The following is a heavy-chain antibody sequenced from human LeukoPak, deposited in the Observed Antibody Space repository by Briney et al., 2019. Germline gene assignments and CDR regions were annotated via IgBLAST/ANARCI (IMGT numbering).Heavy chain of an antibody. V-gene: IGHV3-23*01. CDR1: GFTFSSYG. Sequence: GGSLRLSCAASGFTFSSYGMHWVRQAPGKGLEWVSAISGSGGSTYYADSVKGRFTISRDNSKNTLYLQMNSLRAEDTAVYYCARTGYSSGCFDYWGQGTLVTVSS. CDR3: ARTGYSSGCFDY. D-gene: IGHD6-19*01. J-gene: IGHJ4*02. CDR2: ISGSGGST.